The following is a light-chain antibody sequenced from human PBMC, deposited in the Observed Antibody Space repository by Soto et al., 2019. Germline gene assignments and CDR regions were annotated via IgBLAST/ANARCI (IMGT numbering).Light chain of an antibody. CDR1: QSVSSY. CDR3: QQRSNWPLT. CDR2: DAS. Sequence: IVLTQSPATLSLSPGERATLSCGASQSVSSYLAWYQQKPGQTPRLLIYDASNRATSIPARFSGSGSGTDFTLTISSLEPEDFAVYYCQQRSNWPLTFGGGTKV. V-gene: IGKV3-11*01. J-gene: IGKJ4*01.